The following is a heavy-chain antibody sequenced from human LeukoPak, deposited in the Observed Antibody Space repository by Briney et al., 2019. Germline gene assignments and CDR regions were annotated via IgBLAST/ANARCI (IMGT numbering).Heavy chain of an antibody. CDR1: GFIFSSQG. CDR2: IWYDGSNK. D-gene: IGHD6-19*01. Sequence: GGSLRLSCAASGFIFSSQGMQWVRQAPGKGLEGVAVIWYDGSNKYYADSVKGRFTIPRDNSKNTLYMQMNSLRAEDTALYYCARTLRQWRYYYGMDVWAQGRTLTVSS. CDR3: ARTLRQWRYYYGMDV. J-gene: IGHJ6*01. V-gene: IGHV3-33*08.